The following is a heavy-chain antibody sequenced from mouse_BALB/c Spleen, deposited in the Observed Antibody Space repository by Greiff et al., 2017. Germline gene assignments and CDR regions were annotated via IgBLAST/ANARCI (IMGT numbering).Heavy chain of an antibody. Sequence: EVQGVESGGGLVKPGGSLKLSCAASGFTFSSYAMSWVRQTPEKRLEWVASISSGGSTYYPDSVKGRFTISRDNARNILYLQMSSLRSEDTAMYYCARHYYGYWYFDVWGAGTTVTVSS. J-gene: IGHJ1*01. CDR2: ISSGGST. D-gene: IGHD1-2*01. V-gene: IGHV5-6-5*01. CDR3: ARHYYGYWYFDV. CDR1: GFTFSSYA.